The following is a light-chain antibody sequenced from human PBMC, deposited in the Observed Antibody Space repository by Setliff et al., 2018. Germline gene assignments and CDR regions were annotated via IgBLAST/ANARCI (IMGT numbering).Light chain of an antibody. CDR3: AAWDDSLNGSYV. Sequence: QSALTQPPSASGTPGQRVTISCSGSSSNIGSNTVNWYQQFPGTAPKLLIYRNNQRPSGVPDRFSGSKSATSASLAISGLQAEDEADYYCAAWDDSLNGSYVFGTGTKGTVL. J-gene: IGLJ1*01. V-gene: IGLV1-44*01. CDR2: RNN. CDR1: SSNIGSNT.